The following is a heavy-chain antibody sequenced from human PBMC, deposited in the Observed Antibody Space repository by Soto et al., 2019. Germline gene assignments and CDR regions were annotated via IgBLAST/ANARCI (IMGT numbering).Heavy chain of an antibody. CDR1: GGSISSGGYS. CDR3: AAGGGLPRYY. J-gene: IGHJ4*02. V-gene: IGHV4-30-2*01. Sequence: QLQLQESGSGLVKPSQTLSLTCAVSGGSISSGGYSWSWIRQPPGKGLEWIGYIYHSGSTYYNPSLKRRVTISVDTSKNQFSLKLCSVAAADTAVYYCAAGGGLPRYYWGQGTLVTVSS. D-gene: IGHD5-12*01. CDR2: IYHSGST.